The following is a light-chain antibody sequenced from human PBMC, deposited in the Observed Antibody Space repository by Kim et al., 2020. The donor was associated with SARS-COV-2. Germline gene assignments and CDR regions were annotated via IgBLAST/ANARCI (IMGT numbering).Light chain of an antibody. J-gene: IGKJ2*01. Sequence: DRATVSCRSRKSLMHSNGYNCLDWSRQKTGQCPQLLIYLDANRASGVTDRFSGSGSGKDFTQEVSRVEADDVRVYYCMRALQTPYTFGQGTRLEI. CDR3: MRALQTPYT. V-gene: IGKV2-28*01. CDR2: LDA. CDR1: KSLMHSNGYNC.